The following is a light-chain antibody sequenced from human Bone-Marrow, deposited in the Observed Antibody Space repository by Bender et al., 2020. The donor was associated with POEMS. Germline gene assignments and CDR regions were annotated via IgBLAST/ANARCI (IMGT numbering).Light chain of an antibody. J-gene: IGLJ2*01. V-gene: IGLV2-14*03. CDR2: AVT. CDR3: TSRTNKQTLV. CDR1: SRDVGGYDY. Sequence: QSAMTQPASVSGSPGQSITISCSGTSRDVGGYDYVSWYQHHPGKAPKLLIYAVTNRPSGVSNRFSGSKSGNTASLTISGLQAEDEADYYCTSRTNKQTLVFGGGTKLTVL.